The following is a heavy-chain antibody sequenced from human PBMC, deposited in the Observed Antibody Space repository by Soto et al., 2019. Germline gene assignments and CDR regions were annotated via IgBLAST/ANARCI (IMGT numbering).Heavy chain of an antibody. J-gene: IGHJ4*02. CDR2: IKSKTDGGTT. D-gene: IGHD1-26*01. CDR1: GSTFSNAW. Sequence: EVQLVESGGGLVKPGGSLRLSCAASGSTFSNAWMSWVRQAPGKGLEWVGRIKSKTDGGTTDYAAPVKGRFTISRDDSKNTLYLQMNSLKTEDTAVYYCTTGLSSGATGDYWGQGTLVTVSS. V-gene: IGHV3-15*01. CDR3: TTGLSSGATGDY.